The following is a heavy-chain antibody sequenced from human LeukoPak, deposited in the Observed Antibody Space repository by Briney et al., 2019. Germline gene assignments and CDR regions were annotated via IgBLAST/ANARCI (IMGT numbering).Heavy chain of an antibody. CDR2: IYHSGST. J-gene: IGHJ4*02. Sequence: SETLSLTCTVSGYSISSGYYWGWIRQPPGKGLEWIGSIYHSGSTYYNPSLKSRVTISVDTSKNQFSLKLSSVTAADTAVYYCARGPFWHFDYWGQGTLVTVPS. V-gene: IGHV4-38-2*02. CDR1: GYSISSGYY. D-gene: IGHD3-3*01. CDR3: ARGPFWHFDY.